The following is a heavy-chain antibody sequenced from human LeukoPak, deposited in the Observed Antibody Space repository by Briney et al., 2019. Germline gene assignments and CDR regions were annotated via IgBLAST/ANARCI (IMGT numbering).Heavy chain of an antibody. CDR2: ISVYNGTT. J-gene: IGHJ4*02. Sequence: ASVKVSCTASGYTFTSYGISWVRQVPGQGLEWMGWISVYNGTTNYAQKLQGRVTMTTDTSTSTAYMELRSLRSDDTAVYYCARAPPHSSSWYGTDYWGQGTLVTVSS. CDR1: GYTFTSYG. V-gene: IGHV1-18*01. CDR3: ARAPPHSSSWYGTDY. D-gene: IGHD6-13*01.